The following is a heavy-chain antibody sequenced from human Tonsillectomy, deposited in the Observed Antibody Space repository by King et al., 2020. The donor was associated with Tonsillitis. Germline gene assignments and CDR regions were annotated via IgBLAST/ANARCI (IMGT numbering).Heavy chain of an antibody. CDR2: INTNSGNP. CDR1: GYTFNNYN. V-gene: IGHV7-4-1*02. CDR3: ARDRRYIFGSNRRRVFYGMDV. J-gene: IGHJ6*02. D-gene: IGHD5-18*01. Sequence: QGQLVQSGSELKKPGASVKVSCKASGYTFNNYNMNWVRQAPGQGLEWLGWINTNSGNPTYAQGLTGRFVFSLDTSVSTAYLQISSVRSEDTAVYYCARDRRYIFGSNRRRVFYGMDVWGQGTTVTVSS.